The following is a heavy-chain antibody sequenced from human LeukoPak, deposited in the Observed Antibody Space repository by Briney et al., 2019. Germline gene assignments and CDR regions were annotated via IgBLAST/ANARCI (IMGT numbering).Heavy chain of an antibody. Sequence: GGSLRLSCSVSGFTFSTHVMHWVRQAPGKGLEYVSAISSNGDNTYYADSVKGRFTISRDNSKNTLYLQMSSLRADDMAVYYCVRGTGYWGQGTLVTVSS. CDR2: ISSNGDNT. J-gene: IGHJ4*02. CDR3: VRGTGY. V-gene: IGHV3-64D*06. CDR1: GFTFSTHV.